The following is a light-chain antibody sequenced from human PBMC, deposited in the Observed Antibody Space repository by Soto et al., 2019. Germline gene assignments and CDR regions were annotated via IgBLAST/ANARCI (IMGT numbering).Light chain of an antibody. V-gene: IGKV3-20*01. J-gene: IGKJ5*01. CDR2: ASS. CDR1: QSRGSNF. Sequence: EIVFTQSPCTLSVSPGERATLSCKTSQSRGSNFLAWYQHNPGQAPRLLIYASSNRATGIPDRFSGSASGTDFTLTINRLEPEDFAVYYCQLYGISPHFGQGTRLEIK. CDR3: QLYGISPH.